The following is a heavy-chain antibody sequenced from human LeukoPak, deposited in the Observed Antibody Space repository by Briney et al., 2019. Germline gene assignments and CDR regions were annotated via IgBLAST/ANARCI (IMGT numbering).Heavy chain of an antibody. CDR3: AREYCSGDSCYPGGNWFDP. J-gene: IGHJ5*02. CDR2: IYYSGST. V-gene: IGHV4-31*03. CDR1: GGSIRSYY. Sequence: PSETLSLTCIVSGGSIRSYYWSWIRQHPGKGLEWIGYIYYSGSTYYNPSVKSRVTISADTSKNQFSLKLTSVTAADTAVYYCAREYCSGDSCYPGGNWFDPWGQGTLVTVSS. D-gene: IGHD2-15*01.